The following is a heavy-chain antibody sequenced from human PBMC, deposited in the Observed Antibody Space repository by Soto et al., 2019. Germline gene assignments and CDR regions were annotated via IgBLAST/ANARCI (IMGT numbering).Heavy chain of an antibody. CDR1: GFTFSSYA. J-gene: IGHJ3*02. CDR3: ACDLYAKDAFDI. Sequence: GGSLRLSCAASGFTFSSYAMHWVRQAPGKGLESVSAISSNGGSTYYANSVKGRFTISRDNSKNTLYLQMGSLRAEDMAVYYCACDLYAKDAFDIWGQGTMVTVSS. D-gene: IGHD4-17*01. V-gene: IGHV3-64*01. CDR2: ISSNGGST.